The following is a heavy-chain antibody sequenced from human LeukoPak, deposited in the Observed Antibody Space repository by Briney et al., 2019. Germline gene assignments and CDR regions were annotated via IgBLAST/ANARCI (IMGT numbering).Heavy chain of an antibody. CDR3: ARLHSTHSSNS. CDR2: IYSSGST. D-gene: IGHD6-13*01. Sequence: SETLSLTCTVSGGFIDSRSYYRGWIRQPPGKGLEWIGSIYSSGSTYYNPSLKSRVTISVDTSKNQFSLRLSSVTAADTAVYYCARLHSTHSSNSWGQGTLVTVSS. V-gene: IGHV4-39*01. J-gene: IGHJ4*02. CDR1: GGFIDSRSYY.